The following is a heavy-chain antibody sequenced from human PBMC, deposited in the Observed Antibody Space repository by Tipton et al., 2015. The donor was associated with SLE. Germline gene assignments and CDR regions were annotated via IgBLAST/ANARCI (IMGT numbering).Heavy chain of an antibody. CDR3: AKDFFYGSGRGDAFDI. J-gene: IGHJ3*02. D-gene: IGHD3-10*01. CDR1: GFTFSSYG. Sequence: RSLRLSCAASGFTFSSYGMHWVRQAPGKGLEWVSGISWNSGSIGYADSVKGRFTISRDNAKNSLYLQMNSLRAEDTALYYCAKDFFYGSGRGDAFDIWGQGTMVTVSS. CDR2: ISWNSGSI. V-gene: IGHV3-9*01.